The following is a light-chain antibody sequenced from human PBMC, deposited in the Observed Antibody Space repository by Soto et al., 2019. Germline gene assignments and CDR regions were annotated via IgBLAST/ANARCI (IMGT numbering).Light chain of an antibody. V-gene: IGKV3-15*01. CDR3: QQYHDWPPYT. CDR2: RAS. J-gene: IGKJ2*01. Sequence: ETLMTQSPATLSVSPGERATLSCRASQSVSSNLAWYQQRPGQAPRLLIYRASIRATGIPARFSGSGSRTEFTLTISSLQSEDFAVYYCQQYHDWPPYTFGQGTKLEI. CDR1: QSVSSN.